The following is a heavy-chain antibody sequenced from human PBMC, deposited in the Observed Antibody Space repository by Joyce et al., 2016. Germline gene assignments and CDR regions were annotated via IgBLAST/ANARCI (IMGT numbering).Heavy chain of an antibody. D-gene: IGHD6-25*01. Sequence: QVQLVESGGGVVQPGTPLRLSCAASGLTLSSYAVHWVRQAPGKGLEWVAVLWYDGSREYYAESVKGRFTISRDNSKSTLYLQMNSLSAEDTAVYYCARTAATDWFFDFWGRGTLVTVSS. J-gene: IGHJ2*01. CDR2: LWYDGSRE. CDR1: GLTLSSYA. CDR3: ARTAATDWFFDF. V-gene: IGHV3-33*01.